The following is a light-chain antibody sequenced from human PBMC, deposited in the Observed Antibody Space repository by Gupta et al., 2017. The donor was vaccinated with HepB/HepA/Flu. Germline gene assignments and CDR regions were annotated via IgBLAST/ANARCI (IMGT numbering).Light chain of an antibody. CDR3: VVWDDSRSGYV. J-gene: IGLJ1*01. Sequence: LTQPPSASAPPLHRVTLSCSGSSSNIGNDNAYWYQQLPGTAPKLLIYNDNQRPSGVPDRFSGSKSGTTATLAISGLRAEDEADYYCVVWDDSRSGYVFGAGTKITVL. V-gene: IGLV1-47*02. CDR1: SSNIGNDN. CDR2: NDN.